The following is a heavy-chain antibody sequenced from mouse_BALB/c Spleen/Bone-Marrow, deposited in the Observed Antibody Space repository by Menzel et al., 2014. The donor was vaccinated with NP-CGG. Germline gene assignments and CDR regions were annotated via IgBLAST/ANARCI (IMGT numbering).Heavy chain of an antibody. V-gene: IGHV1-69*02. Sequence: QVQLQQSGAEFVKPGASVKLSCKASGYTFTTYWMHWVKQRPGQGLEWIGQIGPSDSYTNYSQKFKGKATLTVDKSSSTAYMQLSSLSSEDSAVYYCARGGDNYAWFPYWGQGTLVTVSA. CDR3: ARGGDNYAWFPY. J-gene: IGHJ3*01. CDR2: IGPSDSYT. CDR1: GYTFTTYW. D-gene: IGHD1-3*01.